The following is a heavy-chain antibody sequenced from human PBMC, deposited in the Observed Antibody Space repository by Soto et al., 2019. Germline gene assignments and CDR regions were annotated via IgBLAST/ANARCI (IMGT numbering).Heavy chain of an antibody. CDR3: AKDRGIGTGRLEPRFDC. J-gene: IGHJ4*02. V-gene: IGHV3-30*18. Sequence: GGSLRLSCAASGFTFSSYGMHWVRQAPVKGLEWVAVISYDGSNKYYADSVKGRFTISRDNSKNTLYLQMNSLRAEDTAVYYCAKDRGIGTGRLEPRFDCWGQGTLVTVSS. D-gene: IGHD1-1*01. CDR2: ISYDGSNK. CDR1: GFTFSSYG.